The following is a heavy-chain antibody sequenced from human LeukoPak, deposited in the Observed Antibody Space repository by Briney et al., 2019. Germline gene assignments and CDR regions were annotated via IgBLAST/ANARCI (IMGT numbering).Heavy chain of an antibody. J-gene: IGHJ4*02. Sequence: GGSLRLSCAASGFTFSSYAMSWVRQAPGKGLEWVSSIIGSGGTTDHADSVTGRFTISRDNSKNTLYLQMNSLRVEDTALYYCARDNNPLDYWGQGTLVTVSS. CDR1: GFTFSSYA. V-gene: IGHV3-23*01. CDR2: IIGSGGTT. CDR3: ARDNNPLDY.